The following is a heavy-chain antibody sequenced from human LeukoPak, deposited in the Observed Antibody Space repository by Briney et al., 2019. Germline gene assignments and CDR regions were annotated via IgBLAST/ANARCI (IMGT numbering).Heavy chain of an antibody. CDR3: ARAYDYSNYVVDY. D-gene: IGHD4-11*01. CDR2: ISSSSSYI. Sequence: GGSLRLSCAASGFTFSSYSMYWVRQAPGKGLEWVSSISSSSSYIYYADSVKGRFTISRDNAKNSLYLQMNSLRAEDTAVYYCARAYDYSNYVVDYWGQGTLVTVSS. CDR1: GFTFSSYS. V-gene: IGHV3-21*01. J-gene: IGHJ4*02.